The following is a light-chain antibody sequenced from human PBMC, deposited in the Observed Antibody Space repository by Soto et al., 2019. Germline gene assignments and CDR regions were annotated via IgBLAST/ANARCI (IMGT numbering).Light chain of an antibody. CDR1: QSVSNNY. CDR3: QQYGSSGT. J-gene: IGKJ1*01. Sequence: EIVLSQSPGTLSLSPGERATLSCRASQSVSNNYLAWYQQKPGQAPRLLIYGASNRATRIPDRFSGSGSGTDLTLTISRLEPEDFAVYYFQQYGSSGTFGQGTKVDIK. V-gene: IGKV3-20*01. CDR2: GAS.